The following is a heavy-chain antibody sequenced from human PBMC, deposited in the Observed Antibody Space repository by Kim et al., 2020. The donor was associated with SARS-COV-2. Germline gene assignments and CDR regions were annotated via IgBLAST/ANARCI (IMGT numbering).Heavy chain of an antibody. CDR1: GFTFSSYA. CDR3: ANTPGGGSYGDGMDV. CDR2: ISGSGGST. D-gene: IGHD1-26*01. J-gene: IGHJ6*02. Sequence: GGSLRLSCAASGFTFSSYAMSWVRQAPGKGLEWVSAISGSGGSTYYADSVKGRFTISRDNSKNTLYLQMNSLRAEDTAVYYCANTPGGGSYGDGMDVWGQGTTVTVSS. V-gene: IGHV3-23*01.